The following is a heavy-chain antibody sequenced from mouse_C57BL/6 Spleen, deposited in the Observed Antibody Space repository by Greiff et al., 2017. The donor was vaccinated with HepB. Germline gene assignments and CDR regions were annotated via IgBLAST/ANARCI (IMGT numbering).Heavy chain of an antibody. CDR2: IYPGDGDT. Sequence: QVQLKQSGPELVKPGASVKISCKASGYAFSSSWMNWVKQRPGKGLEWIGRIYPGDGDTNYNGKFKGKATLTADKSSSTAYMQLSSLTSEDSAVYFCASDYGYAWFAYWGQGTLVTVSA. J-gene: IGHJ3*01. D-gene: IGHD2-2*01. CDR3: ASDYGYAWFAY. CDR1: GYAFSSSW. V-gene: IGHV1-82*01.